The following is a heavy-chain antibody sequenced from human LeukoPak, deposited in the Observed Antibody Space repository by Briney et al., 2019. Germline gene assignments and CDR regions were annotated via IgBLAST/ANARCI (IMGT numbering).Heavy chain of an antibody. CDR1: GFTFSSYS. J-gene: IGHJ4*02. Sequence: GGSVRLSCAASGFTFSSYSMNWVRQAPGKGLEWVSYISSTTSTIYYAVSVKGRFTISRDNAKNSLYLQMNSLRAEDTAVYYCASGGWDLHLDYWGQGTLDSVSS. V-gene: IGHV3-48*01. CDR3: ASGGWDLHLDY. D-gene: IGHD1-26*01. CDR2: ISSTTSTI.